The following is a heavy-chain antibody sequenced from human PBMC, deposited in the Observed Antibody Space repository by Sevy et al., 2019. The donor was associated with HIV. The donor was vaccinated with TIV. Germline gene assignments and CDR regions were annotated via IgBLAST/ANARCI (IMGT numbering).Heavy chain of an antibody. Sequence: GSLRLSCAASGFTFSSYGIHWVRQTPGNGLELVSLISSDGNDKYYADSVKGRFSISRDNSKKTVNLQVDCLRPEDTAVYFCAKPITYYLDVRGRGGDAFDLWGQWTMVTVSS. CDR2: ISSDGNDK. J-gene: IGHJ3*01. CDR1: GFTFSSYG. D-gene: IGHD3-10*02. V-gene: IGHV3-30*18. CDR3: AKPITYYLDVRGRGGDAFDL.